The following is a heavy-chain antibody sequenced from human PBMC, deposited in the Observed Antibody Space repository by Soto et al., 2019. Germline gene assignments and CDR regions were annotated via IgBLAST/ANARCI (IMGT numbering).Heavy chain of an antibody. V-gene: IGHV1-2*02. CDR2: IDLDIGDT. CDR3: ALEPTGTAGFDY. D-gene: IGHD2-21*02. J-gene: IGHJ4*02. Sequence: QVQMVQSGADVKKPGASVKVSCKASGHTFTGHHMHWVRQAPGQGLEWMGLIDLDIGDTKYAQKFQGLVTPTSDTSITTAYMELRGLRSDDTAVDYCALEPTGTAGFDYWGQGTLVTVSS. CDR1: GHTFTGHH.